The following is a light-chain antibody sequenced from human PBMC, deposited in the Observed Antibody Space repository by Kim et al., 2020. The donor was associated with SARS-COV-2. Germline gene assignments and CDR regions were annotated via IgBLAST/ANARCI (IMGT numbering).Light chain of an antibody. V-gene: IGLV2-18*02. CDR2: EVT. CDR3: SSYTTSRTVI. Sequence: QSALTQPPSVSGSPGQSVTISCTGSSSDVGYYNRVSWFQQPPGTAPKLIMYEVTNRPSGVPDRFSGSKSVNTASLTISGLQAEDEADYYCSSYTTSRTVIFGGGTKLTVL. CDR1: SSDVGYYNR. J-gene: IGLJ2*01.